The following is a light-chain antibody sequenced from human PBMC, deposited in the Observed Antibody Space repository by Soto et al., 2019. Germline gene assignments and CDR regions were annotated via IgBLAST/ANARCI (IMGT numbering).Light chain of an antibody. CDR3: SSYTSSSTLYV. CDR2: EVN. CDR1: SSDVGGYTY. J-gene: IGLJ1*01. Sequence: QSALTHPASVSGSPRQSITISCTGASSDVGGYTYVSWYQQHPGKAPKLIIYEVNNRPSGVSHRFSGSKSGNTASLTISGLQAEDEADYYCSSYTSSSTLYVFGTGTKVTVL. V-gene: IGLV2-14*01.